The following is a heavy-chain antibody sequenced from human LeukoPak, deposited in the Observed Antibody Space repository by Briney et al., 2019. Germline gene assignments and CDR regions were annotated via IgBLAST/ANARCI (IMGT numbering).Heavy chain of an antibody. CDR3: ARVGTTIRASFDY. Sequence: GGSLRLSCAASGFTFRSYWMHWVRQAPGKGLVWVSRINRDGSSTTYADSVKGRFTISRDNAKNTVYLQMNSLRAEDTAVYYCARVGTTIRASFDYWGQGTPVTVSS. CDR1: GFTFRSYW. CDR2: INRDGSST. J-gene: IGHJ4*02. D-gene: IGHD1-26*01. V-gene: IGHV3-74*01.